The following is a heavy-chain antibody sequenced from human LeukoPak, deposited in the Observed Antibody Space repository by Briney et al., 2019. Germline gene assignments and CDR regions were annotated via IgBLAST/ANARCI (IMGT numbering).Heavy chain of an antibody. D-gene: IGHD5-12*01. V-gene: IGHV1-3*01. J-gene: IGHJ5*02. CDR3: AGGPGATIYPWFDP. Sequence: KFQGRVTITRDTSASTAYMELSSLRSEDTAVYYCAGGPGATIYPWFDPWGQGTLVTVSS.